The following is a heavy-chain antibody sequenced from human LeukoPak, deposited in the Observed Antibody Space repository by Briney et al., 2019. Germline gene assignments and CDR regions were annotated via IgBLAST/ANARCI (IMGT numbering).Heavy chain of an antibody. Sequence: SETLSLTCTVFGGSISSYYWSWIRQPPGKGLEWIGYIYYSGSTNYNPSLKSRVTISVDTSKNQFSLKLSSVTAADTAVYYCARVGGRGYSYYFDYWGQGTLVTVSS. V-gene: IGHV4-59*01. J-gene: IGHJ4*02. CDR3: ARVGGRGYSYYFDY. D-gene: IGHD5-18*01. CDR1: GGSISSYY. CDR2: IYYSGST.